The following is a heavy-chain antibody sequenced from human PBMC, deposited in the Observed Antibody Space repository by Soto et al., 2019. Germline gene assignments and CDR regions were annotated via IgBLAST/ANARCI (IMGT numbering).Heavy chain of an antibody. CDR2: ISAYNGNT. D-gene: IGHD3-9*01. CDR1: GYTFTSYG. Sequence: QVQLVQSGAEVKKPGASVKVSCKASGYTFTSYGISWVRQAPGQGLEWMGWISAYNGNTNYAQKLQGRVTMTTDTSXSTXYXALRSLRSDDTAVYYCARVDGYYDILTGYYMDWFDPWGQGTLVTVSS. CDR3: ARVDGYYDILTGYYMDWFDP. V-gene: IGHV1-18*01. J-gene: IGHJ5*02.